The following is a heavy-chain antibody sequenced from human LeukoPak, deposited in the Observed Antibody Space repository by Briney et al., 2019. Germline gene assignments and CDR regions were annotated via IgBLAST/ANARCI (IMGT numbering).Heavy chain of an antibody. V-gene: IGHV3-9*01. CDR2: ITWNSGSI. Sequence: GGSLRLSCATSGFTFDNYAMHWVRQAPGKGLEWVSGITWNSGSIAYADSVKGRFTISRDNAKNSLYLQINSLRAEDTAVYYCARGNDYDTSGYYYWGQGTLVTVSS. J-gene: IGHJ4*02. CDR1: GFTFDNYA. CDR3: ARGNDYDTSGYYY. D-gene: IGHD3-22*01.